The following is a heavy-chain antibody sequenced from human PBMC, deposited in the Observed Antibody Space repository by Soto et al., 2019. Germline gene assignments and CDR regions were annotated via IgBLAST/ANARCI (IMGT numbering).Heavy chain of an antibody. CDR3: AIGSHNDGYNIGNGMDV. CDR1: GGIFTNNA. V-gene: IGHV1-69*01. D-gene: IGHD5-18*01. CDR2: VIPLFDTA. Sequence: QVQVVQSGAEVKKPGSSVKVSCKVAGGIFTNNAISWVRQAPGQGLEWLGGVIPLFDTAYYAQIFRGRLRISADGAKTTAYMELSGLTSADTAVYFCAIGSHNDGYNIGNGMDVLGHGNTVT. J-gene: IGHJ6*02.